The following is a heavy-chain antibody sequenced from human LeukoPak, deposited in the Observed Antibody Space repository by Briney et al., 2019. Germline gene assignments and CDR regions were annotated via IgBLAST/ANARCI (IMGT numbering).Heavy chain of an antibody. CDR3: ARLRYDILTGYPDY. D-gene: IGHD3-9*01. V-gene: IGHV4-59*08. J-gene: IGHJ4*02. CDR2: IYYSGST. CDR1: GGSISSYY. Sequence: SETLSLTCTVSGGSISSYYWSWIRQPPGKGLEWIGYIYYSGSTNYNPSLKSRVTISVDTSKNQFSLKLSSVTAADTAVYYCARLRYDILTGYPDYWGQGTLVTVSS.